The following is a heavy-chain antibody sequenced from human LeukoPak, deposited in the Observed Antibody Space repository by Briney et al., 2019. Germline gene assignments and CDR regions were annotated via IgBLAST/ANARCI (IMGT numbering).Heavy chain of an antibody. Sequence: PGGSLRLSCAASGFTVSSNYMSWVRRAPGKGLEWVSVIYSGGSTNYADSVKGRFTISRDNSKNTLYLQMNSLRAEDTAVYYCARKSGDYAGSLRYWGQGTLVTVSS. CDR2: IYSGGST. D-gene: IGHD4-17*01. CDR1: GFTVSSNY. J-gene: IGHJ4*02. V-gene: IGHV3-53*01. CDR3: ARKSGDYAGSLRY.